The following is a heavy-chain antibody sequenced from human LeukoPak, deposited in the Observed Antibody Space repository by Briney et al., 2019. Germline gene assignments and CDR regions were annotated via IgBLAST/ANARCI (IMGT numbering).Heavy chain of an antibody. V-gene: IGHV3-11*01. CDR3: ARLGDCSSTSCNYYYYYMDV. CDR1: GFTFSDYY. Sequence: GGSLRLSCAASGFTFSDYYMSWIRQAPGKGLEWVSYISSSGSTIYYADSVKGRFTISRDNAKNSLYLQMNSLRAEDTAVYYCARLGDCSSTSCNYYYYYMDVWGKGTTVTVSS. J-gene: IGHJ6*03. CDR2: ISSSGSTI. D-gene: IGHD2-2*01.